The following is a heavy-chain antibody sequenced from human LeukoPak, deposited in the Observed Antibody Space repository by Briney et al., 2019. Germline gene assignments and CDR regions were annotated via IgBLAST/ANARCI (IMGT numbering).Heavy chain of an antibody. D-gene: IGHD3-22*01. CDR2: ISGSGDST. CDR1: GFTFSSYW. Sequence: GGSLRLSCAASGFTFSSYWMSWVRQAPGKGLEWVSTISGSGDSTYYADSVKGRFTISRDNSKDTLYLQMSSVRVDDTAVYCARDRGRYYDSRGFYWGYYFDSWGQGILVTVST. V-gene: IGHV3-23*01. CDR3: ARDRGRYYDSRGFYWGYYFDS. J-gene: IGHJ4*02.